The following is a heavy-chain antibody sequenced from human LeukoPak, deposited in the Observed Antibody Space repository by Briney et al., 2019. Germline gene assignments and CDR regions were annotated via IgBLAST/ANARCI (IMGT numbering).Heavy chain of an antibody. Sequence: PSETLSLTCTVSGGSISSGSYYWSWIRQPAGKVLEGIGNIFYSGSTYYNPSLKSRVTISVDTSKNQFSLKLSSVTAADTAAYYCARERVEIEGNFDYWGQGTLVTVSS. CDR2: IFYSGST. CDR3: ARERVEIEGNFDY. D-gene: IGHD3-10*01. J-gene: IGHJ4*02. V-gene: IGHV4-61*10. CDR1: GGSISSGSYY.